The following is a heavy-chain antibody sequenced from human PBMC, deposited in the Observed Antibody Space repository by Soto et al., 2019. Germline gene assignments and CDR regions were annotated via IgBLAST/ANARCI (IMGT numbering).Heavy chain of an antibody. J-gene: IGHJ4*01. Sequence: QVQLVESGGGVVQPGSSLRLSCAASGFSFKNYAFHWVRQAPGKGLEWVALISHNDEPKIFYADSVQGRFTISRDNFKNTESLQMNSLRDEDTAVYHCARGVRAETYYNAFDYWGQGTQVTVSS. D-gene: IGHD3-10*01. V-gene: IGHV3-30-3*01. CDR3: ARGVRAETYYNAFDY. CDR1: GFSFKNYA. CDR2: ISHNDEPKI.